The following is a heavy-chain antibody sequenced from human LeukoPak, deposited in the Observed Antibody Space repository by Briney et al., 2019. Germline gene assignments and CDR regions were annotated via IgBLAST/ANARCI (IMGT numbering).Heavy chain of an antibody. J-gene: IGHJ4*02. CDR2: IIPIFGTA. CDR1: GGTFSSYA. D-gene: IGHD3-9*01. Sequence: SVKVSCKASGGTFSSYAISWVRQAPGPGLEWMGGIIPIFGTANYAQKFQGRVTITADESTSTAYMELSSLRSEDTAVYYCAGGADILTGYQYYWGQGTLVTVSS. V-gene: IGHV1-69*01. CDR3: AGGADILTGYQYY.